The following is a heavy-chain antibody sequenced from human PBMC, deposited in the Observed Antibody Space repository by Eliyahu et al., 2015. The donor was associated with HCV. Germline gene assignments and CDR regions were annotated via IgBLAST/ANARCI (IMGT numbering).Heavy chain of an antibody. CDR1: GFSLSTSGVG. CDR2: IYWNDDK. V-gene: IGHV2-5*01. CDR3: AHRLRGGYEGVDYFDY. D-gene: IGHD5-12*01. J-gene: IGHJ4*02. Sequence: QITLKESGPTLVKPTQTLTLTCTFSGFSLSTSGVGVGWIRQPPGKALEWLALIYWNDDKRYSPSLKSRLTITKDTSKNQVVLTMTNMDPVDTATYYCAHRLRGGYEGVDYFDYWGQGTLVTVSS.